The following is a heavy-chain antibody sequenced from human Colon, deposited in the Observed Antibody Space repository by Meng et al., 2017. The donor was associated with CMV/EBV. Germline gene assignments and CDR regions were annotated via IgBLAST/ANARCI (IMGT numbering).Heavy chain of an antibody. J-gene: IGHJ4*02. CDR3: SRGASGSFPYYFDY. V-gene: IGHV3-9*01. D-gene: IGHD1-26*01. Sequence: SLKISCVVAGFTFEGYAMNWVRQAPGEGLEWVASISWNGATINYVDSVKGRFTISRDNARNSLYLQMDSLRPDDAALYYCSRGASGSFPYYFDYLGLGTLVTVSS. CDR2: ISWNGATI. CDR1: GFTFEGYA.